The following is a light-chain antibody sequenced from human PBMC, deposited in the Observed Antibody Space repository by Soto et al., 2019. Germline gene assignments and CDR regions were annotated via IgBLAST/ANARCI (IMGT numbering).Light chain of an antibody. CDR1: NSDVGIYDF. J-gene: IGLJ1*01. CDR2: EVS. CDR3: ISYTSDDVRYV. V-gene: IGLV2-14*01. Sequence: QSALTQPASVSGTPGQSITISCTGSNSDVGIYDFVSWYHHHPGRAPKLLVSEVSHRPSGVSNRFSGSKSGNTASLTISGLQSEDEADYYCISYTSDDVRYVFGTGTKLTVL.